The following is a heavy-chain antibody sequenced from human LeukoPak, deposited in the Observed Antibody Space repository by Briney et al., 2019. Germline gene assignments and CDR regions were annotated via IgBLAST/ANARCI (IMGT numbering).Heavy chain of an antibody. CDR1: GYSISNGYY. CDR3: ARGAEYYAIWRGYAGYSDY. CDR2: IYHRGST. Sequence: SETLSLTCTVSGYSISNGYYWGWIRQPPGKGLEWVGSIYHRGSTYYNPSLRSRVTISLDRSKRKFSLKLASVTAADAAVYFCARGAEYYAIWRGYAGYSDYWGQGISVTVSS. V-gene: IGHV4-38-2*02. J-gene: IGHJ4*02. D-gene: IGHD3-3*01.